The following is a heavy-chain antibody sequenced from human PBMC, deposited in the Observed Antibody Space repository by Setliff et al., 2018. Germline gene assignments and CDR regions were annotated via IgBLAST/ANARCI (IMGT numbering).Heavy chain of an antibody. CDR2: IIPILGIA. J-gene: IGHJ4*02. D-gene: IGHD6-13*01. CDR1: GGTFSSYA. Sequence: SVKVSCKASGGTFSSYAISWVRQAPGQGLEWMGGIIPILGIANYAQKFQGRVTITADKSTSTAYMELSSLRSEDTAVYYCARDRRDRYSSSWYPSHWGQGTLVTVSS. CDR3: ARDRRDRYSSSWYPSH. V-gene: IGHV1-69*10.